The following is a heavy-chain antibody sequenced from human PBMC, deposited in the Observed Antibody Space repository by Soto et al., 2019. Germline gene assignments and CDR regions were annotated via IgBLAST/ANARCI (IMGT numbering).Heavy chain of an antibody. V-gene: IGHV3-7*05. Sequence: EVQLVESGGGLVQPGGSLRLSCAASGFTFSPYWMSWVRQAPGKGLEWVAIIQDDGGDEHYLEAVRGRFTISIDNAKKSRYLAMDSLRVEDTAVYYCAGGSGWISDSWGQGTLVTVSS. CDR1: GFTFSPYW. D-gene: IGHD6-19*01. J-gene: IGHJ4*02. CDR3: AGGSGWISDS. CDR2: IQDDGGDE.